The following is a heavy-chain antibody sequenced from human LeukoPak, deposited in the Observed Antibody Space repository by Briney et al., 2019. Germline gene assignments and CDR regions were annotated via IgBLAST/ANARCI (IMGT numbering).Heavy chain of an antibody. Sequence: GGSLRLSCAASGFTFSSHWMHWVRQAPGKGLVWVSRINSDGSSISYADSVKGRFTISRDNAKNTLYLQMNSLRAEDTAVYYCARALGLLEEGYFDYWGQGTLVTVSS. CDR2: INSDGSSI. CDR1: GFTFSSHW. CDR3: ARALGLLEEGYFDY. J-gene: IGHJ4*02. V-gene: IGHV3-74*01. D-gene: IGHD1-1*01.